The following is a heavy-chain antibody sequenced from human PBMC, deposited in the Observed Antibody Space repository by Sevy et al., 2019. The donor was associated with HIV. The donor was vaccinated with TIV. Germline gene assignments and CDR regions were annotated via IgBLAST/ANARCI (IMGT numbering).Heavy chain of an antibody. CDR1: GGSFSGYY. J-gene: IGHJ4*02. CDR3: ARAGSYSSCWYGY. D-gene: IGHD6-13*01. Sequence: SETLSLTCAVYGGSFSGYYWSWIRQPPGKGLEWIGEINHRGSTNYNPSLKSRVTISVDTSKNQFSLKLSSVTAADTAVYYCARAGSYSSCWYGYWGQGTLVTVSS. V-gene: IGHV4-34*01. CDR2: INHRGST.